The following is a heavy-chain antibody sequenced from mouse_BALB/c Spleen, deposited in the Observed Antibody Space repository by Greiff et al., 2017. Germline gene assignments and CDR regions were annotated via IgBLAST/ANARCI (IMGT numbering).Heavy chain of an antibody. CDR1: GYTFTSYV. Sequence: EVQGVESGPELVKPGASVKMSCKASGYTFTSYVMHWVKQKPGQGLEWIGYINPYNDGTKYNEKFKGKATLTSDKSSSTAYMELSSLTSEDSAVYYCARGDSDYRYPYWGQGTTLTVSS. CDR3: ARGDSDYRYPY. D-gene: IGHD2-14*01. CDR2: INPYNDGT. J-gene: IGHJ2*01. V-gene: IGHV1-14*01.